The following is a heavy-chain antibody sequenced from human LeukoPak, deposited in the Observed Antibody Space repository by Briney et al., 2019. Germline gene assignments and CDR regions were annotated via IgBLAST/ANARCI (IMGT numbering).Heavy chain of an antibody. Sequence: SETLSLTCTVSGASINSHYWSFVRQPPGKGLEWIGYISYSGSTNYNPSLKSRVTISVDTSKNQFSLKLSSVTAADTAVYYCARHGRGAAAGSDYWGQGTLVTVSS. D-gene: IGHD6-13*01. CDR1: GASINSHY. CDR2: ISYSGST. CDR3: ARHGRGAAAGSDY. J-gene: IGHJ4*02. V-gene: IGHV4-59*08.